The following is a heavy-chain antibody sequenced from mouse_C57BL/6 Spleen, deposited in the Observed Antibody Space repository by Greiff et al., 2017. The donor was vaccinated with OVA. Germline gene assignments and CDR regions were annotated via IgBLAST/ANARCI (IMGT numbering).Heavy chain of an antibody. Sequence: EVKVVESGGGLVQPGGSLKLSCAASGFTFSDYYMYWVRQTPEKRLEWVAYLSTGGGRTYYPDTVKGRFPISRENAKNTLYLQMSRMKSEDTAMYYCAREGHYDYDYYAMDYWGQGTSVTVSS. V-gene: IGHV5-12*01. CDR3: AREGHYDYDYYAMDY. J-gene: IGHJ4*01. CDR2: LSTGGGRT. D-gene: IGHD2-4*01. CDR1: GFTFSDYY.